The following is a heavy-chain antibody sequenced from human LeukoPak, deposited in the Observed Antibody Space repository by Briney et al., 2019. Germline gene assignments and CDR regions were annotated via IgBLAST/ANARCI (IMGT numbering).Heavy chain of an antibody. CDR1: GFSLSTSGMC. CDR2: IDWDDDK. D-gene: IGHD2-15*01. Sequence: ESGPALVKPTQTLTLTCTFSGFSLSTSGMCVSWIRQPPGKALEWLARIDWDDDKYYSTSLKTRLTISKDTSKNQVVLTMTNMDPADTATYYCARTEFRYCSGGSCYRDYYFDYWGQGTLVTVSS. V-gene: IGHV2-70*11. CDR3: ARTEFRYCSGGSCYRDYYFDY. J-gene: IGHJ4*02.